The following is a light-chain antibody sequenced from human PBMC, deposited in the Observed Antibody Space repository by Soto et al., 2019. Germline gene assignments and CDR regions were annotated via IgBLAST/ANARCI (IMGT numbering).Light chain of an antibody. J-gene: IGKJ1*01. CDR1: QGISAY. CDR2: AAS. Sequence: LLTQSPSSLSASVGDRVTITCRASQGISAYLNWYQQKPGKAPQLLIFAASTLQHGVPSRFSGSGSGTDFTLAISNLQPDDFATYYCHQTYSGRSFGPGTKVEVK. CDR3: HQTYSGRS. V-gene: IGKV1-39*01.